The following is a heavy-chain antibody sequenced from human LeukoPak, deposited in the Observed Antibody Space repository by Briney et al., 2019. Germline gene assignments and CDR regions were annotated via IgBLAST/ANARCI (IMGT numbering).Heavy chain of an antibody. CDR3: AKDLHYGSADY. V-gene: IGHV3-23*01. CDR1: GFTFSSYG. D-gene: IGHD3-10*01. CDR2: ISGSGGDT. J-gene: IGHJ4*02. Sequence: GGSLRLSCAASGFTFSSYGMSWVRQAPGKGLEWVSAISGSGGDTNYADSVKGRFTISRDNAKNTLYLQMNSLRAEDTAVYYCAKDLHYGSADYWGQGTLVTVSS.